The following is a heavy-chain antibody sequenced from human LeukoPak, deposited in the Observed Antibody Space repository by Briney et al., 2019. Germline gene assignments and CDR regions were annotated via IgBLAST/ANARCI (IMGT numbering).Heavy chain of an antibody. Sequence: SETLSLTCTVSGGSISSGPYYWGWLRQPPGKGLEWFGNIYYGENTYYHPTLKSPFTITIDTSKTQFYLKLSSLTAADTAVYYCARRDDSSGYHKIFDYWGPGTLVIVSS. J-gene: IGHJ4*02. CDR1: GGSISSGPYY. V-gene: IGHV4-39*01. D-gene: IGHD3-22*01. CDR3: ARRDDSSGYHKIFDY. CDR2: IYYGENT.